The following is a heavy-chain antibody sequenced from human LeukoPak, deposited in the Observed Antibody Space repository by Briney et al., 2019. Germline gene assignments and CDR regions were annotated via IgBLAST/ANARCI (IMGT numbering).Heavy chain of an antibody. Sequence: GGSLRLSCAASGFTFSNAWMSWVRQAPGKGLEWVGSIKSKTDGETTDYAAPVKGRFTISRDDSKNTLYLQMNSLKTEDTAVYYCTSPYYDFWSGPWYYFDYWGQGTLVTVSS. J-gene: IGHJ4*02. CDR2: IKSKTDGETT. D-gene: IGHD3-3*01. V-gene: IGHV3-15*01. CDR1: GFTFSNAW. CDR3: TSPYYDFWSGPWYYFDY.